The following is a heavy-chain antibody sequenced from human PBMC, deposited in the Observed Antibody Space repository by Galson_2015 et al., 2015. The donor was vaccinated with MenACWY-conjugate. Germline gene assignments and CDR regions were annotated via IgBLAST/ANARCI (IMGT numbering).Heavy chain of an antibody. D-gene: IGHD3-3*01. V-gene: IGHV3-23*01. CDR2: ITGSGGTT. CDR3: AKGVRSGHTYGAFEI. J-gene: IGHJ3*02. Sequence: SLRLSCAASGFTFSDYTMGWVRQAPGKGLEWVSTITGSGGTTYYADSVKGRFSTSRDNSKNTLDVQMNSLRVEDTAVYYCAKGVRSGHTYGAFEIWGQGTMVTVSS. CDR1: GFTFSDYT.